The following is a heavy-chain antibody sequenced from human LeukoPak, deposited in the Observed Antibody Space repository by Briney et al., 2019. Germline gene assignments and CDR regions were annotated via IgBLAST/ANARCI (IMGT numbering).Heavy chain of an antibody. CDR1: QFTFSSYA. CDR3: AKSHGDYVWGSYPSAFDI. Sequence: GGSLRLSCAASQFTFSSYAMSWVRQAPGKGLEWVSGISSIGGSTVYADSVQGRFTISRDNSKNALYLQMNSLRAEDTAVYYCAKSHGDYVWGSYPSAFDIWGRGTMVTVSS. V-gene: IGHV3-23*01. CDR2: ISSIGGST. D-gene: IGHD3-16*01. J-gene: IGHJ3*02.